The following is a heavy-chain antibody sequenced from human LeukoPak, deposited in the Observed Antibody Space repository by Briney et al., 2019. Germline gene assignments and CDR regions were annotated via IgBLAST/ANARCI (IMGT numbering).Heavy chain of an antibody. V-gene: IGHV3-53*01. CDR3: ARGIDY. CDR1: GFTFSSYA. Sequence: GGSLRLSCAASGFTFSSYAMTWVRQAPGKELEWVSVIYTGGGRYYSDSVRGRFTISRDTSKNMVFLQMNSLRVEDTAVAYCARGIDYWGRGTLVTVSS. CDR2: IYTGGGR. J-gene: IGHJ4*02.